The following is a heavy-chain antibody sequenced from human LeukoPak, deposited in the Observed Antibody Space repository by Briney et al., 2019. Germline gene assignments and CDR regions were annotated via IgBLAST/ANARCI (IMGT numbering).Heavy chain of an antibody. D-gene: IGHD4/OR15-4a*01. CDR3: ARVFRASNDAFDM. CDR2: IGSSSTSAR. CDR1: GFSLSSYA. J-gene: IGHJ3*02. V-gene: IGHV3-48*01. Sequence: GGSLRLSCAASGFSLSSYAMNWVRQAPVKGLEWVSYIGSSSTSARYYADSVKGRFTVSRDNAKNSLYLQMNSLRTEDTAVYFCARVFRASNDAFDMWGQGTMVTVSS.